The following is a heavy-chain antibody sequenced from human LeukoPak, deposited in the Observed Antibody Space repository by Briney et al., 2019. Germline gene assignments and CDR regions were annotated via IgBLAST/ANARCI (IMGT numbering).Heavy chain of an antibody. Sequence: GGSLRLSFAASGFTFSSYWMSWVRQAPGKGLEWVANIKQDGSEKYYVDSVKGRFTISRDNAKNSLYLQMNSLRAEDTAVYYCARMNVGFGELFHYYFDYWGQGTLVTVSS. CDR3: ARMNVGFGELFHYYFDY. D-gene: IGHD3-10*01. CDR2: IKQDGSEK. J-gene: IGHJ4*02. CDR1: GFTFSSYW. V-gene: IGHV3-7*01.